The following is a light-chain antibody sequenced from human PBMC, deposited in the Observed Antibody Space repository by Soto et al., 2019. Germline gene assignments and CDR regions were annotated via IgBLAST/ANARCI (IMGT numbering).Light chain of an antibody. CDR1: QSVSNNY. V-gene: IGKV3-20*01. CDR3: QQYGSAPPYT. CDR2: GST. J-gene: IGKJ2*01. Sequence: EVVLTQSPGTLSLSPGERASLSCRASQSVSNNYLAWYQQKPGQSPTLLIFGSTDRATGIPDRFSGSGSGTDFTLTISRLQPEDIAVYYCQQYGSAPPYTFGQATKPEIK.